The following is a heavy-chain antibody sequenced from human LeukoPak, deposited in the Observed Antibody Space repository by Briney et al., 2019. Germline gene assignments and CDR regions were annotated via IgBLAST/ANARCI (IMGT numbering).Heavy chain of an antibody. CDR2: FDPEDGET. CDR3: ATVSVTTPYYYYYGMDV. J-gene: IGHJ6*02. V-gene: IGHV1-24*01. Sequence: ASVKVSCKVSGYTLTELSMHWVRQAPGKGLEWMGGFDPEDGETIYAQKFQGRVTMTEDTSTDTAYMEPSSLRSEDTAVYYCATVSVTTPYYYYYGMDVWGQGTTVTVSS. D-gene: IGHD4-17*01. CDR1: GYTLTELS.